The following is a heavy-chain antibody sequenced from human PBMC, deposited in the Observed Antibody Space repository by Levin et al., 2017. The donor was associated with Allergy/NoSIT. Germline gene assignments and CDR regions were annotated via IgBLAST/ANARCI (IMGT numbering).Heavy chain of an antibody. Sequence: GESLKISCAASGLSFSIYDMNWVRRAPGKGLEWVSSISSAGNYMHFADSGRGRFTIPRDNAANLVHLQMDSLTAEDSAVYYCTTRGSSWTFDYWGQGTLVTVSS. CDR1: GLSFSIYD. CDR3: TTRGSSWTFDY. D-gene: IGHD6-13*01. V-gene: IGHV3-21*04. J-gene: IGHJ4*02. CDR2: ISSAGNYM.